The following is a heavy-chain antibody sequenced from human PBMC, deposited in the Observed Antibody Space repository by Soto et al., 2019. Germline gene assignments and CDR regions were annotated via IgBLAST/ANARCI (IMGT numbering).Heavy chain of an antibody. V-gene: IGHV1-3*01. Sequence: ASVKVSCKAAGYSFTSYAMLCGLQPPGQRLEWMGWINAGNGNTKYSQKFQGRVTITRDTSASTAYMELSSLRSEDTAVYYCASEYCGVDCYWPGRYGMQVWGPGPTVTV. CDR2: INAGNGNT. J-gene: IGHJ6*02. D-gene: IGHD2-21*02. CDR3: ASEYCGVDCYWPGRYGMQV. CDR1: GYSFTSYA.